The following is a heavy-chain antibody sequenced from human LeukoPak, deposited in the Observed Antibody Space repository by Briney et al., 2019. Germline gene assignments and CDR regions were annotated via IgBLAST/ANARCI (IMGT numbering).Heavy chain of an antibody. D-gene: IGHD6-13*01. CDR3: AKVAWQQLGFDY. CDR1: GFTFSSYG. Sequence: QTGGSLRLSCAASGFTFSSYGMHWVRQAPGKGLEWVAFIRYDGSNKYYADSVKGRFTISGDNSKNTLYLQMNSLRAEDTAVYYCAKVAWQQLGFDYWGQGTLVTVSS. V-gene: IGHV3-30*02. J-gene: IGHJ4*02. CDR2: IRYDGSNK.